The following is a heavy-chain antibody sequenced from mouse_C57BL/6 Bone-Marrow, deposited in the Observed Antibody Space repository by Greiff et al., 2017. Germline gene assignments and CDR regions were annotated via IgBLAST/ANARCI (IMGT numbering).Heavy chain of an antibody. CDR3: ASPSVVAHYYAMDY. D-gene: IGHD1-1*01. J-gene: IGHJ4*01. CDR1: GFTFSDYG. CDR2: ISRGSSTI. V-gene: IGHV5-17*01. Sequence: EVMLVESGGGLVKPGGSLKLSCAASGFTFSDYGMHWVRQAPEKGLEWVAYISRGSSTIYYADTVKGRFTISRDNAKNTLFLQMTSLRSEDTAMYYCASPSVVAHYYAMDYWGQGTSVTVSS.